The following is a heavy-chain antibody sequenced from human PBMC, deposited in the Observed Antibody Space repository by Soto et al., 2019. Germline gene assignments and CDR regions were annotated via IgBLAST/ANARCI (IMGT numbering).Heavy chain of an antibody. Sequence: QVPLVQSGAEVKKPGASVKVSCKASGYTFTGYYMHWVRQAPGQGLEWMGWINPNSGGTNYAQKFQGWVTMTRDTSLSTAYMELSRLRSDDTAVYYCAIGGYVSSSVLGLDGMDVWGQGTTVTVSS. CDR2: INPNSGGT. CDR3: AIGGYVSSSVLGLDGMDV. CDR1: GYTFTGYY. D-gene: IGHD6-6*01. V-gene: IGHV1-2*04. J-gene: IGHJ6*02.